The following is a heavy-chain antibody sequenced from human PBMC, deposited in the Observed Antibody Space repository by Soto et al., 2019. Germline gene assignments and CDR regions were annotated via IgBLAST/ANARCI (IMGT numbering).Heavy chain of an antibody. J-gene: IGHJ6*02. CDR1: GYSFTSYW. CDR2: IYPGDSDT. D-gene: IGHD5-12*01. Sequence: GESLKISCKGSGYSFTSYWIGWVRQMPGKGLEWMGIIYPGDSDTRYSPSFQGQVTISADKSISTAYLQWSSLKASDTAMYYCASRGWQRLRYYGMDVWGQGTTVTVSS. CDR3: ASRGWQRLRYYGMDV. V-gene: IGHV5-51*01.